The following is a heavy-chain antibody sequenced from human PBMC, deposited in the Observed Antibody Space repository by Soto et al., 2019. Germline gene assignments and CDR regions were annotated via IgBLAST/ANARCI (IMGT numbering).Heavy chain of an antibody. D-gene: IGHD4-17*01. J-gene: IGHJ4*02. Sequence: GGSLRLSCAASGFTFSSYWMHWVRQAPGKGLVWVSRINGDVSSTSYADSVKGRFTISRDYAKNTLYLQMNSLRSEDTAVYYCARAGNGDFDYWGQGTLVTVSS. CDR1: GFTFSSYW. CDR3: ARAGNGDFDY. CDR2: INGDVSST. V-gene: IGHV3-74*01.